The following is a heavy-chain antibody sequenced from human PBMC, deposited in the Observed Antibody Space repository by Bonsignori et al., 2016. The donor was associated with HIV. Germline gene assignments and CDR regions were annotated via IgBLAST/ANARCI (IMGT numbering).Heavy chain of an antibody. J-gene: IGHJ4*02. V-gene: IGHV4-38-2*01. D-gene: IGHD4-17*01. CDR3: ARQRLTVIKGSYFDL. CDR2: MYHSGST. Sequence: WIRQPPGKGLEWIGSMYHSGSTYYNPSLKTRVTMSVDTSKKHFSLKLISVTAADTAVYYCARQRLTVIKGSYFDLWGQGTLVTVSS.